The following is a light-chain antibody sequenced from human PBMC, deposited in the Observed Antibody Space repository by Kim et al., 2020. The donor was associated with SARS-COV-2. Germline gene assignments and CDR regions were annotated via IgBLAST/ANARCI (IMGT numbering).Light chain of an antibody. J-gene: IGKJ4*01. Sequence: SHGERAPPTCRASQSVRSFFVWYQQKPGQAPRLLIYYASNRATGIPARFSGSLSETDFTHTISSLEPEDFAVYYCQQRSNWPALTFGGGNKVDIK. CDR1: QSVRSF. CDR2: YAS. CDR3: QQRSNWPALT. V-gene: IGKV3-11*01.